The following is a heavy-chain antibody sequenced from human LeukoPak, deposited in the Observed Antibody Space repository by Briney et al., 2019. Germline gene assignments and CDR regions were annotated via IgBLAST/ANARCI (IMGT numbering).Heavy chain of an antibody. Sequence: ASVKASCKASGYTFTGYYMHWVRQAPGQGLEWMGWINPNSGGTNYAQKFQGRVTMTRDTSISTAYMELSRLRSDDTAVYYCARGTGYSGYDTDYWGQGTLVTVSS. J-gene: IGHJ4*02. V-gene: IGHV1-2*02. CDR2: INPNSGGT. CDR3: ARGTGYSGYDTDY. D-gene: IGHD5-12*01. CDR1: GYTFTGYY.